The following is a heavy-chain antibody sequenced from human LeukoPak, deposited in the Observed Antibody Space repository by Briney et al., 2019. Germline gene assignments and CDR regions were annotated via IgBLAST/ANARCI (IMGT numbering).Heavy chain of an antibody. J-gene: IGHJ4*02. D-gene: IGHD3-9*01. Sequence: SETLSLTCTVSGYSISSGYYWGWIRQPPGKGLEWIGSIYHNGSTYYNPSLKSRVTISVDTSKNQFSLKLSSVTAADTAVYYCARIAPPNYYDILTGRDYWGQGTLVTVSS. V-gene: IGHV4-38-2*02. CDR1: GYSISSGYY. CDR3: ARIAPPNYYDILTGRDY. CDR2: IYHNGST.